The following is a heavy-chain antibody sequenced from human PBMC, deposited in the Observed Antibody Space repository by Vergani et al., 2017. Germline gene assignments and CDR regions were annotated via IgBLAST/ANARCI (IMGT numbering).Heavy chain of an antibody. CDR3: ARAGSWYAYYYYYYMDV. D-gene: IGHD6-13*01. CDR1: GGSFSGHY. J-gene: IGHJ6*03. Sequence: QVQLQQWGAGLLKPSETLSLTCAVYGGSFSGHYWSWIRQPPGKGLEWIGEINHSGSTNYNPSLKSRVTISVDTSKNQFSLRLSSATAADTAVYYCARAGSWYAYYYYYYMDVWGKGTTVTVSS. V-gene: IGHV4-34*01. CDR2: INHSGST.